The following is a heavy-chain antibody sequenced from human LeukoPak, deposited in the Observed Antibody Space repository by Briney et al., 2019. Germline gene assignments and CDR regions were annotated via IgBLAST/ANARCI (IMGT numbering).Heavy chain of an antibody. Sequence: GGSLRLSCVASGFTFNTYAMSWVLQAPGKGLEWVSGISGSGGDTYYADSVKGHFTISRDNSKNTLYLQMNSLRAEDTAVYYCAKVSPYSSSWYSPDYWGQGTLVTVSS. V-gene: IGHV3-23*01. D-gene: IGHD6-13*01. CDR1: GFTFNTYA. CDR2: ISGSGGDT. J-gene: IGHJ4*02. CDR3: AKVSPYSSSWYSPDY.